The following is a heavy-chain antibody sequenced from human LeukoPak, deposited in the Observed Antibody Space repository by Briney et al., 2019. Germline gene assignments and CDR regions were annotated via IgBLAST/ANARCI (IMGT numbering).Heavy chain of an antibody. Sequence: WASVKVSCKASGYTFTGYYMRWVRQAPGQGLEWMGWINPNSGGTNYAQKFQGRVTMTRDTSISTAYMELSRLRSDDTAVYYCARGLYDFWSGPGGANWFDPWGQGTLVTVSS. D-gene: IGHD3-3*01. CDR1: GYTFTGYY. J-gene: IGHJ5*02. V-gene: IGHV1-2*02. CDR2: INPNSGGT. CDR3: ARGLYDFWSGPGGANWFDP.